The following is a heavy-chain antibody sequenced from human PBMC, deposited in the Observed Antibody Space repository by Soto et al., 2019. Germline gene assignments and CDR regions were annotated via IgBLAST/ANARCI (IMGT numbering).Heavy chain of an antibody. CDR3: ARDKWDLPIVAAEYSQP. CDR1: RFTFRSYS. D-gene: IGHD1-26*01. J-gene: IGHJ1*01. V-gene: IGHV3-21*01. Sequence: RSLILCRAAARFTFRSYSMNWVRQAPGKGLEWVSSIISSSSYIYYADSVKGRFTISRANAKNSLYLQMNSLRAAHTAVYYCARDKWDLPIVAAEYSQPWGEGTVVTVSS. CDR2: IISSSSYI.